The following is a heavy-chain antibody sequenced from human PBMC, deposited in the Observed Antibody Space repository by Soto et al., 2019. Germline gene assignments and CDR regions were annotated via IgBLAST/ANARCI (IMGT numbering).Heavy chain of an antibody. CDR3: ARFYGSGSYPTKDAFDI. Sequence: SETLSLTCTVSGGSISSYYWSWIRQPAGKGLEWIGRIYTSGSTNYNPYIKSRVTMSVETSKNQFSLKLSSVTAADTAVYYCARFYGSGSYPTKDAFDIWGQGTMVTVSS. CDR2: IYTSGST. CDR1: GGSISSYY. J-gene: IGHJ3*02. D-gene: IGHD3-10*01. V-gene: IGHV4-4*07.